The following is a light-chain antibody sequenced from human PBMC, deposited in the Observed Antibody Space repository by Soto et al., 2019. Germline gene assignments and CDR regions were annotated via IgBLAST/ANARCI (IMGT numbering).Light chain of an antibody. V-gene: IGKV3-15*01. CDR1: QSVSSN. Sequence: QSPATLSVSPGERATLSCGASQSVSSNLAWYQQKPGQAPRLLIYGASTRATGIPARFSGSGSGTEFTLTISSLQSEDFAVYSCQQYNKWPPITCGQGTRLDIK. CDR2: GAS. CDR3: QQYNKWPPIT. J-gene: IGKJ5*01.